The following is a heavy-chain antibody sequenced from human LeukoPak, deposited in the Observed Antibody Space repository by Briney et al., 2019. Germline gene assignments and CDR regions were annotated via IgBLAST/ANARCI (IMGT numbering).Heavy chain of an antibody. D-gene: IGHD2-15*01. CDR1: GGSISSYY. J-gene: IGHJ5*02. CDR3: ARHRCSGGSCLNWFDP. Sequence: SETLSLTCTVSGGSISSYYWSWIRQPPGKGLEWIGYIYYSGSTNYNPSLKSRVTISVDTSKNQFSLKLSSVTAADTAVYYCARHRCSGGSCLNWFDPWGQGTLVTVSS. V-gene: IGHV4-59*08. CDR2: IYYSGST.